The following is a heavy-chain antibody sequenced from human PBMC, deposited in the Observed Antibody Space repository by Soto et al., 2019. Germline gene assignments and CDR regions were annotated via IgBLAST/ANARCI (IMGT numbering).Heavy chain of an antibody. D-gene: IGHD4-17*01. CDR1: GGSISSYY. Sequence: PSETLSLTCTVSGGSISSYYWSWIRQPPGKGLEWIGYIYYSGSTNYNPSLKSRVTISVDTSKNQFSLKLSSVTAADTAVYYCAGADYGDLDYWGQGTLVTVSS. CDR2: IYYSGST. V-gene: IGHV4-59*01. CDR3: AGADYGDLDY. J-gene: IGHJ4*02.